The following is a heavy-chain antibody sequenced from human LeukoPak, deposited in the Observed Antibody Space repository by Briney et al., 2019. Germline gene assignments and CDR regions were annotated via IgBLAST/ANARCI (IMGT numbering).Heavy chain of an antibody. V-gene: IGHV4-38-2*02. D-gene: IGHD5-12*01. CDR3: VRDKSGATTFDY. J-gene: IGHJ4*02. CDR2: ISHSGST. Sequence: SETLSLTCTVSAYSISSSYYWGWVRPPPGKGLEWIASISHSGSTFHNPSLKSRVTISSDTSKNQFSLKLSSVTAADTAVYYCVRDKSGATTFDYWGQGTLVTVSS. CDR1: AYSISSSYY.